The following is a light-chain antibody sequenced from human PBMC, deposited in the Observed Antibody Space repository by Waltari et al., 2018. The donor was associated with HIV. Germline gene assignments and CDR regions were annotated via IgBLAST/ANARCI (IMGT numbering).Light chain of an antibody. J-gene: IGLJ1*01. Sequence: QSALTQPRSVSGSPGQSVTISCTGSSSDVGGYKYVSWYEQHPGKAPKLMIYDVSKRPSGVPDRVSGSKSGNTASLTSSGLQAEDEADYYCCSYAGSYSYVFGTGTKVTVL. CDR3: CSYAGSYSYV. V-gene: IGLV2-11*01. CDR2: DVS. CDR1: SSDVGGYKY.